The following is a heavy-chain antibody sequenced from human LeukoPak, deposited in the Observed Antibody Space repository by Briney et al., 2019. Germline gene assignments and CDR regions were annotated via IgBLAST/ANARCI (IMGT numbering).Heavy chain of an antibody. Sequence: GASVKVSCKASGYIFKDFGLAWLRQAPGQGPEWMAWISGFNGDTDYAQKFQGRVTITTDTSASTGSLELRSLRSDDTAIYYCARVNGNYYDSRGCYHHFDYWGQGTLVTVSS. V-gene: IGHV1-18*01. CDR2: ISGFNGDT. J-gene: IGHJ4*02. D-gene: IGHD3-22*01. CDR3: ARVNGNYYDSRGCYHHFDY. CDR1: GYIFKDFG.